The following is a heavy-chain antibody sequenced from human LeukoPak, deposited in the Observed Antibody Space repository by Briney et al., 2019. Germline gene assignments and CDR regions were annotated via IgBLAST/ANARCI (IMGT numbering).Heavy chain of an antibody. CDR3: TRMRGYTYGYWYLDL. CDR1: GYTFTSYD. J-gene: IGHJ2*01. Sequence: ASVKVSCKAAGYTFTSYDINWVRQAPGQGLEWMGWTNPTSGNTGYAQKFQGRVTMTRDASIATAYMELSSLTSEDTALYYCTRMRGYTYGYWYLDLWGRGTPVTVSS. CDR2: TNPTSGNT. D-gene: IGHD5-18*01. V-gene: IGHV1-8*01.